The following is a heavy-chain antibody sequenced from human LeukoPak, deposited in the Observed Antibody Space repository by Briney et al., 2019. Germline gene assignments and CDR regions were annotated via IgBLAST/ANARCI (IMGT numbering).Heavy chain of an antibody. CDR2: IYSGGST. CDR1: GFTVSSNY. J-gene: IGHJ4*02. V-gene: IGHV3-53*01. CDR3: AKDSLGWGLWYFDC. D-gene: IGHD1-26*01. Sequence: PGGSLRLSCAASGFTVSSNYMSWVRQAPGKGLEWVSVIYSGGSTYYADSVKGRFTISRHNSKNTLYLQMNSLRAEDTAVYYCAKDSLGWGLWYFDCWGQGTLVTVSS.